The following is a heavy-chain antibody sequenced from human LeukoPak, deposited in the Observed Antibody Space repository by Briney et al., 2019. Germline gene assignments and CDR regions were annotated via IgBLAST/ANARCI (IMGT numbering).Heavy chain of an antibody. Sequence: WVRQAPGKGLEWIGSIHHSGSTYYNPSLKSRVNISVDTSKNQFSLKLTSVTPADTAVYYCARPTYYDNSGYYYWGQGTLVTVSS. CDR2: IHHSGST. CDR3: ARPTYYDNSGYYY. D-gene: IGHD3-22*01. V-gene: IGHV4-39*01. J-gene: IGHJ4*02.